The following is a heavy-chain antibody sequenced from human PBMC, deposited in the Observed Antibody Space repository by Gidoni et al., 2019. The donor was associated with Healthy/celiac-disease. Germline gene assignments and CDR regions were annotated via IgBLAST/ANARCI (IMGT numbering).Heavy chain of an antibody. CDR3: ARHPRVTYSSSWYRYFQH. CDR2: IYYSGST. CDR1: GGSISSSSSY. V-gene: IGHV4-39*01. Sequence: QLQLQESGPGLVKPSETLSLTCTVSGGSISSSSSYWGWIRQPPGKGLEWIGSIYYSGSTYYNPSLKSRVTISVDTSKNQFSLKLSSVTAADTAVYYCARHPRVTYSSSWYRYFQHWGQGTLVTVSS. J-gene: IGHJ1*01. D-gene: IGHD6-13*01.